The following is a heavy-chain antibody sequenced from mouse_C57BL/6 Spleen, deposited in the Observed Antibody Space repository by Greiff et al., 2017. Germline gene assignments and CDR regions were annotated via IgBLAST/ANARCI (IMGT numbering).Heavy chain of an antibody. J-gene: IGHJ2*01. Sequence: VQLQQSGPELVRPGTSVKVSCKASGYAFTNYLIEWVKQRPGQGLEWIGVINPGSGGTNYNEKFKGKATLTADKSSSTAYMQLSSLTSEDSAVYFCARGGGGYWGQGTTLTVSS. CDR2: INPGSGGT. CDR3: ARGGGGY. V-gene: IGHV1-54*01. CDR1: GYAFTNYL.